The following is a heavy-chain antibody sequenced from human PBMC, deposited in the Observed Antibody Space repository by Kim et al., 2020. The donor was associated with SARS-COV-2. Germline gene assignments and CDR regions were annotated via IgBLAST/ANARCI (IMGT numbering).Heavy chain of an antibody. J-gene: IGHJ6*02. V-gene: IGHV4-31*02. CDR3: ARDDGFV. Sequence: SGSTYYNPSLKSRVTISVDTSKNQFSLKLSSVTAADTAVYYCARDDGFVWGQGTTVTVSS. CDR2: SGST.